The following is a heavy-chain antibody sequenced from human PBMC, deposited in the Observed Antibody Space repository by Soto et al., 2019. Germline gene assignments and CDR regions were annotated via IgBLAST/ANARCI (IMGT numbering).Heavy chain of an antibody. Sequence: SETLSLTCTVSGGSISSGDYYWSWIRQPPGKGLEWIGYIYYSGSTYYNPSLKSRVTISVDTSKNQFSLKLSSVTAADTAVYYCARVISSFFNWFDPWGQGTLVTVSS. D-gene: IGHD3-10*01. CDR2: IYYSGST. J-gene: IGHJ5*02. CDR1: GGSISSGDYY. V-gene: IGHV4-30-4*01. CDR3: ARVISSFFNWFDP.